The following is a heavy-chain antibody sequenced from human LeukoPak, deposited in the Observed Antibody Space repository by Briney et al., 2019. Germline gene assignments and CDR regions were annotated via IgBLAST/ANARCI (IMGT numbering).Heavy chain of an antibody. Sequence: PSETLSLTCTVYGGSISSYYWSWIRQPPGKGLEWIGYIYYSGSTNYNPSLKSRVTISVDTSKNQFSLKLSSVTAADTAVYYCARRDSSSWYSYYFDYWGQGTLVTVSS. CDR3: ARRDSSSWYSYYFDY. V-gene: IGHV4-59*08. CDR1: GGSISSYY. D-gene: IGHD6-13*01. CDR2: IYYSGST. J-gene: IGHJ4*02.